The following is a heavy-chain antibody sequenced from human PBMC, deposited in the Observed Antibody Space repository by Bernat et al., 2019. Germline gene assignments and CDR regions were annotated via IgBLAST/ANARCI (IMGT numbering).Heavy chain of an antibody. D-gene: IGHD6-13*01. CDR1: GYTFTGYY. CDR3: ARGHISSSWYVRYGMDV. Sequence: QVQLVQSGAEVKKPGASVKVSCKASGYTFTGYYMHWVRQAPGQGLEWMGWINPNSGGTNYAQKFQGWVTMTRDTSISTAYMELSSLRSEDTAVYYCARGHISSSWYVRYGMDVWGQGTTVTVSS. J-gene: IGHJ6*02. CDR2: INPNSGGT. V-gene: IGHV1-2*04.